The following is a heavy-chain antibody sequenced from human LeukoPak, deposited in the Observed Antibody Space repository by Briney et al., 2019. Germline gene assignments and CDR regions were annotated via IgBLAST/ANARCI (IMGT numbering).Heavy chain of an antibody. CDR1: GYPFNSCW. J-gene: IGHJ6*02. CDR2: KKEEGIEI. V-gene: IGHV3-7*04. D-gene: IGHD5-12*01. Sequence: PGGSLRLSCAASGYPFNSCWMRWVRKAPGKGLKWVANKKEEGIEIIYVDSVKGRFTISRYNAKNPLNLQINSRRAEDTAVYYCARDGSGKRYYYYGMDVWGQGTTVTVSS. CDR3: ARDGSGKRYYYYGMDV.